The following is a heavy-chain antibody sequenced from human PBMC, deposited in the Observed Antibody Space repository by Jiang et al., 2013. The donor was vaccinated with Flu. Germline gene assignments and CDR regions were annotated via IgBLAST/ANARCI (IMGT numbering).Heavy chain of an antibody. CDR1: GGSVSDGTYH. CDR3: ARESSGSYHF. V-gene: IGHV4-61*01. J-gene: IGHJ4*02. CDR2: ISNIGST. D-gene: IGHD1-26*01. Sequence: PGLVKPSETVSLAYSVSGGSVSDGTYHWTWIRQPPGKGLEWIGYISNIGSTTYNPSLESRVTISVDPSMKQFSLKLTSVTAADTAVYYCARESSGSYHFWGQGTLVTVSS.